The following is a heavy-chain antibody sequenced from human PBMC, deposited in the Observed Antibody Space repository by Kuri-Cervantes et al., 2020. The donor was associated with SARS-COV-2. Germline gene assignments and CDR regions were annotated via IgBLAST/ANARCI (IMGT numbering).Heavy chain of an antibody. CDR2: IKQDGSEK. CDR3: ARGRQGLALYYFDY. V-gene: IGHV3-7*01. CDR1: GFTFSSYW. Sequence: GGSLRLSCAASGFTFSSYWMSWVRQAPGKGLEWVANIKQDGSEKYYVDSVKGRFTISRDNAKNSLYLQMNSLRAEDTAVYYCARGRQGLALYYFDYWGQGTLVTVSS. J-gene: IGHJ4*02. D-gene: IGHD6-19*01.